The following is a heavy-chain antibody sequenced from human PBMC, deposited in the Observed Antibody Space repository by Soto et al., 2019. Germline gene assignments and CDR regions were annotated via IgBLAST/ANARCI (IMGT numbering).Heavy chain of an antibody. D-gene: IGHD2-15*01. CDR3: ARRARPPYRSGGSCYSYYYYGMDV. CDR1: GGTFSSYA. Sequence: QVQLVQSGAEVKKPGSSVKVSCKASGGTFSSYAISWVRQAPGQGLEWMGGIIPIFGTANYAQKFQGRVTIPADESTSTAYMELSSLRSEDTAVYYCARRARPPYRSGGSCYSYYYYGMDVWGQGTTVTVSS. V-gene: IGHV1-69*12. CDR2: IIPIFGTA. J-gene: IGHJ6*02.